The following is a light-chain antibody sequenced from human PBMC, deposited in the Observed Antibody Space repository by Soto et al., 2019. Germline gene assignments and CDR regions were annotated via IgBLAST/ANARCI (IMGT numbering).Light chain of an antibody. CDR1: QIISSSY. CDR2: GAS. Sequence: EIVLTQSPGTLSLAVGERATLSCRASQIISSSYLAWYQQRPGQAPKLLIYGASRRATGVPDRFSGSESGTDFTLTISRVEPEDFAVYYCQQYNNWPWTFGQGTKVEIK. V-gene: IGKV3-20*01. J-gene: IGKJ1*01. CDR3: QQYNNWPWT.